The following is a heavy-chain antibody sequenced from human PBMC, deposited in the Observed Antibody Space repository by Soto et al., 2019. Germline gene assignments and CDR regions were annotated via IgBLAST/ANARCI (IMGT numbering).Heavy chain of an antibody. J-gene: IGHJ3*02. Sequence: GASVKVSCKDSGYTFTSCDINWVRQATGQGLEWMGWMNPNSGNTGYAQKFQGRVTMTRNTSISTAYMELSSLRSEDTAVYYCARSHVDIVASDAFDIWGQGTMVTVSS. D-gene: IGHD5-12*01. CDR2: MNPNSGNT. V-gene: IGHV1-8*01. CDR3: ARSHVDIVASDAFDI. CDR1: GYTFTSCD.